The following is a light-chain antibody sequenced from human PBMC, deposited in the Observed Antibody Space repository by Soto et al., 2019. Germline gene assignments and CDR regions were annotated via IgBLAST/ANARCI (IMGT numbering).Light chain of an antibody. CDR3: QQYGSSPWT. CDR2: GAS. J-gene: IGKJ1*01. CDR1: QSVSSSY. V-gene: IGKV3-20*01. Sequence: EIVLTQSPGTLSLSPGERATLSCRASQSVSSSYLAWYQQKPGQAPRLLIYGASSRATGIPDRFSGSGSGTDFTLTISRLEPEKFAVYYCQQYGSSPWTFGQGTKVEIK.